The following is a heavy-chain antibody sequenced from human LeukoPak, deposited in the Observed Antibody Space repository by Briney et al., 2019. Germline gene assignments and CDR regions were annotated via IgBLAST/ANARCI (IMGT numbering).Heavy chain of an antibody. J-gene: IGHJ5*02. V-gene: IGHV4-59*01. D-gene: IGHD2-15*01. CDR3: AREIVVVVAATRWFDP. CDR1: GGSISSYY. Sequence: SETLSLTCTVSGGSISSYYWSWIRQPPGKGLEWIGYIYYSGSTNYNPSLKNRVTISVDTSKNQFSLKLSSVTAADTAVYYCAREIVVVVAATRWFDPWGQGNLLTVSS. CDR2: IYYSGST.